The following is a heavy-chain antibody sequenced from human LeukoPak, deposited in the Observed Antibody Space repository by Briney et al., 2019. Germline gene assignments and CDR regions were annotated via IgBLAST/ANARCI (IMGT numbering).Heavy chain of an antibody. Sequence: SETLSLTCTVSGHSIANTYYWGWIRQSPGKGLEWIGSIHHSGSIFESGSTHYSPSLRSRVTVSADPAKNQISLTLRSVTAADTAVYFCARNASSGFFNDWGQGILVTVSS. CDR3: ARNASSGFFND. V-gene: IGHV4-28*05. CDR1: GHSIANTYY. D-gene: IGHD6-25*01. CDR2: IHHSGSI. J-gene: IGHJ1*01.